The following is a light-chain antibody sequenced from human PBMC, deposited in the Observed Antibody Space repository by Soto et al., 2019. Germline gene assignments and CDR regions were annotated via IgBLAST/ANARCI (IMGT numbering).Light chain of an antibody. Sequence: EIVLTQSPGTLSVSPGERATLSCRASQSVSSSYLAWYQQKPGQAPRLLIFGAFSRATGIPDRFSGSGSATGFTLTISRLEPEAFAVYYCQQCGSSTFTFGPGTKVDIK. CDR1: QSVSSSY. CDR3: QQCGSSTFT. CDR2: GAF. J-gene: IGKJ3*01. V-gene: IGKV3-20*01.